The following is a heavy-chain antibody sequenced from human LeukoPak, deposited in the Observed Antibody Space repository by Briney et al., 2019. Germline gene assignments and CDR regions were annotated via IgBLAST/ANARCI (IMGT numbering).Heavy chain of an antibody. J-gene: IGHJ5*02. CDR1: GGSISSSSYY. D-gene: IGHD3-22*01. Sequence: SETLSLTCTVSGGSISSSSYYWGWIRQPPGKGLEWMGSIYYGGSTYYNPSLKSRVTISVDTSKNQFSLKLSSVTAADTAVYYCARSRYYDSSSFDPWGQGTLVTVSS. CDR3: ARSRYYDSSSFDP. V-gene: IGHV4-39*01. CDR2: IYYGGST.